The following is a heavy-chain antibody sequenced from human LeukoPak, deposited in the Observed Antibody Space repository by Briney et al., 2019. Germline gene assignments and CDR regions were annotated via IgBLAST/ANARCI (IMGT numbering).Heavy chain of an antibody. CDR3: AKGRDSGWYAWFDP. D-gene: IGHD6-19*01. CDR2: ITGSGAT. V-gene: IGHV3-23*01. Sequence: GGSLRLSCAASGFTFSIFAMSWVRQAPGKGLEWVSTITGSGATYYADSVKGRFTISRDNSKNMLHLQMNSLRAEDTALYFCAKGRDSGWYAWFDPWGQGTLVTVSS. J-gene: IGHJ5*02. CDR1: GFTFSIFA.